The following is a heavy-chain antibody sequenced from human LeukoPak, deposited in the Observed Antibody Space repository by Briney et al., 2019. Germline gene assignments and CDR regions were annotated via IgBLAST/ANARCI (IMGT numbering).Heavy chain of an antibody. CDR1: GFTFSSYG. Sequence: GGSLRLSCAASGFTFSSYGMQWVRQAPGKGLEGVALIYYDGSNKYYADSVKGRFTISRDNSKNTLYLQMNSLRGEDTAVYYCAKLHSGATDFDYWGQGTLVTVSS. CDR3: AKLHSGATDFDY. D-gene: IGHD1-26*01. J-gene: IGHJ4*02. CDR2: IYYDGSNK. V-gene: IGHV3-33*06.